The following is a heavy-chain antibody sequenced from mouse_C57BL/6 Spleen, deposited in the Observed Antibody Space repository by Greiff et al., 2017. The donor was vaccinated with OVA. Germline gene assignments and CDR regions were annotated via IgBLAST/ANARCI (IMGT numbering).Heavy chain of an antibody. J-gene: IGHJ4*01. CDR2: IYPGDGGT. CDR1: GYAFSSSW. D-gene: IGHD3-1*01. CDR3: ARSGYAMDD. Sequence: QVQLQQSGPELVKPGASVKISCKASGYAFSSSWMNWVKQRPGKGLEWIGRIYPGDGGTNYNGKIKGKATLTANKSSSTAYMQLSSLTAEDSAVYLGARSGYAMDDWGKGTTVTVSS. V-gene: IGHV1-82*01.